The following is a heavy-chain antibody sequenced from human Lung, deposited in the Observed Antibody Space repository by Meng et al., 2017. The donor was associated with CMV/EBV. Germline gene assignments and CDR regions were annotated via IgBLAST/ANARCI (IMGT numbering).Heavy chain of an antibody. J-gene: IGHJ6*02. D-gene: IGHD2-15*01. Sequence: RLSCAASGFTFDDYAMHWVRQAPGKGLEWVSGISWNSGSIGYADSVKGRFTISRDNAKNSLYLQMNSLRAEDTALYYCAREGYCSGGSCYYYYYGMDVWXQGTXVTVSS. V-gene: IGHV3-9*01. CDR3: AREGYCSGGSCYYYYYGMDV. CDR1: GFTFDDYA. CDR2: ISWNSGSI.